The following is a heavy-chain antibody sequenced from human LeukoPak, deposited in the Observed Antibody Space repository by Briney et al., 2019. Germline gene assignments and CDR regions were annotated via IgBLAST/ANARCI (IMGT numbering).Heavy chain of an antibody. V-gene: IGHV3-30-3*01. Sequence: PGRSLRLSCAASGFTFSSYAMHWVRQAPGKGLEWVAVISYDGSNKYYADSVKGRFTISRDNSKNTLYLQMNSLRAEDTAVYYCAKDQDTVTTEFDYWGQGTLVTVSS. D-gene: IGHD4-17*01. CDR1: GFTFSSYA. CDR2: ISYDGSNK. J-gene: IGHJ4*02. CDR3: AKDQDTVTTEFDY.